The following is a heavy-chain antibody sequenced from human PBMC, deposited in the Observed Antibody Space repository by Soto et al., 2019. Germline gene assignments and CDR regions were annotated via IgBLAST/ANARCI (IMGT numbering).Heavy chain of an antibody. J-gene: IGHJ6*02. V-gene: IGHV1-18*04. Sequence: ASVKVSCKASGYTFTSYGISWVRQAPGQGREWMGWISAYNGNTNYAQKLQGRVTMTTDTSTSTAYMELRSLRSDDTAVYYCARDLGSGYDSHYYYYYGMDVWGQGXTVTVSS. CDR3: ARDLGSGYDSHYYYYYGMDV. D-gene: IGHD5-12*01. CDR1: GYTFTSYG. CDR2: ISAYNGNT.